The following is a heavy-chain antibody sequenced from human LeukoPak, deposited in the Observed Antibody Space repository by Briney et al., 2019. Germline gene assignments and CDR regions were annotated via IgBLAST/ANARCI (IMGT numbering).Heavy chain of an antibody. CDR1: GFTFSSYA. V-gene: IGHV3-23*01. Sequence: AGGSLRLSCAASGFTFSSYAMSWARQAPGKGLEWVSAISGSGGSTYYADSVKGRFTISRDNSKNTLYLQMNSLRAEDTAVYYCARSNDYGDLACWGQGTLVTVSS. CDR3: ARSNDYGDLAC. J-gene: IGHJ4*02. D-gene: IGHD4-17*01. CDR2: ISGSGGST.